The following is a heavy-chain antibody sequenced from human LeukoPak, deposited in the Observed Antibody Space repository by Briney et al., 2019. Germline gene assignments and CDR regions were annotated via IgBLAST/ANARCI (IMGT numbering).Heavy chain of an antibody. CDR3: ATGYYFGSGSDGLPDD. Sequence: GGSLRLSCAASGFTVSSKYMSWVRQTPGRGLQWVSLIYSSGDAHTPDSAKGGFSISRDDSPNTRYIQKESLLAEDTAAYYCATGYYFGSGSDGLPDDWGEGWLVTVSS. J-gene: IGHJ4*02. V-gene: IGHV3-53*01. D-gene: IGHD3-10*01. CDR1: GFTVSSKY. CDR2: IYSSGDA.